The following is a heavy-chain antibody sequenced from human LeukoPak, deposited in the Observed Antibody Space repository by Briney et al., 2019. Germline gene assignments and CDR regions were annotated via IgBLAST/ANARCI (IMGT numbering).Heavy chain of an antibody. Sequence: GASVKVSCKASGYTFTGYYMHWVRQAPGQGLEWMGWINPNSGGTNYAQKFQDRVTMTRDTSISTAYVELSRLRSDDTAVYYCARGTGEGYTYGRYYFDYWGQGTLVTVSS. CDR3: ARGTGEGYTYGRYYFDY. D-gene: IGHD5-18*01. V-gene: IGHV1-2*02. CDR1: GYTFTGYY. J-gene: IGHJ4*02. CDR2: INPNSGGT.